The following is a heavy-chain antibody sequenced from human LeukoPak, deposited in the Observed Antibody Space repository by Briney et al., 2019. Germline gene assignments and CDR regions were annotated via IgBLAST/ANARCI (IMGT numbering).Heavy chain of an antibody. V-gene: IGHV1-46*01. CDR1: GYSFTSNY. CDR2: IYPRDGST. Sequence: ASVTVSCKASGYSFTSNYIHWVRQAPGQGLEWMGMIYPRDGSTSYAQKFQGRVTVTRDTSTSTVHMELSGLRSEDTAVYYCARDQEAFDYWGQGTLVTVSS. J-gene: IGHJ4*02. CDR3: ARDQEAFDY.